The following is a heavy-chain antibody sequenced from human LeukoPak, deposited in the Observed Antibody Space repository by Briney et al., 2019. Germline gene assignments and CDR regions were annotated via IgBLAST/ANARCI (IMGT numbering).Heavy chain of an antibody. CDR1: GFTFTSSA. CDR2: IVVGSGNT. D-gene: IGHD6-13*01. V-gene: IGHV1-58*02. Sequence: ASVKVSCKASGFTFTSSAMQWVRQARGQRLGWIGWIVVGSGNTNYAQKFQERVTITRDMSTSTAYMELSSLRSEDTAVYYCAAGLAAAAGLYFDYWGQGTLVTVSS. J-gene: IGHJ4*02. CDR3: AAGLAAAAGLYFDY.